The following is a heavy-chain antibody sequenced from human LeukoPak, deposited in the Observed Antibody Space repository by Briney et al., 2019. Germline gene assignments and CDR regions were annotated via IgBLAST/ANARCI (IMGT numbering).Heavy chain of an antibody. V-gene: IGHV1-2*04. CDR2: INPNSGGT. CDR3: ARSCSDGTCPFDY. J-gene: IGHJ4*02. CDR1: GYTFTGYY. D-gene: IGHD2-15*01. Sequence: ASVKVSCKASGYTFTGYYMHWVRQAPGQGLEWMGWINPNSGGTNYAQKFQGWVTMTRDTSISTAYMELSRLRSDDTAVYYCARSCSDGTCPFDYWGQGTLVTVSS.